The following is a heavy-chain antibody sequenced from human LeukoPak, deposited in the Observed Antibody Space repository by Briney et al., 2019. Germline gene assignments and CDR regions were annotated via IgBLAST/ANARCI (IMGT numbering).Heavy chain of an antibody. CDR3: ARDRRRAVAGKGYYYYYYMDV. J-gene: IGHJ6*03. D-gene: IGHD6-19*01. V-gene: IGHV3-66*01. CDR1: EFSVGSNY. CDR2: IYSGGST. Sequence: PGGSLRLSCAASEFSVGSNYMTWVRQAPGKGLEWVSLIYSGGSTYYADSVKGRFTISRDNSKNTLYLQMNSLRAEDTAVYYCARDRRRAVAGKGYYYYYYMDVWGKGTTVTVSS.